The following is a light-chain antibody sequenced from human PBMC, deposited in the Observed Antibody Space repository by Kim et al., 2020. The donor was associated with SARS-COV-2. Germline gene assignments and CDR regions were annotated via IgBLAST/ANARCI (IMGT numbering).Light chain of an antibody. CDR2: DAS. V-gene: IGKV1-5*01. Sequence: DIQMTQSPSTLSASIGDRVTITCRASQSIGTWLAWYQQQPGKAPKLLIYDASSLESGVPSRFSGSGSGPEFTLTISSLQPDDFATYYCQQYNSYSYTFGQGTKLEI. J-gene: IGKJ2*01. CDR3: QQYNSYSYT. CDR1: QSIGTW.